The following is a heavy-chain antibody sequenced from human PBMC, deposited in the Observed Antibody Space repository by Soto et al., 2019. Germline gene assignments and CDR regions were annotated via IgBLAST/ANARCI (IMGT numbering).Heavy chain of an antibody. CDR2: ISNDGSNK. CDR3: ARDRVYDSSGYYLDN. J-gene: IGHJ4*02. V-gene: IGHV3-30-3*01. Sequence: QVQLVESGGGVVQPGRSLRLPCAASGFTFSKYAMNWVRQAPGKGLEWVAVISNDGSNKYYADSVKGRFTISRDNSKNTLYLQMNSLRAEDTAVYYCARDRVYDSSGYYLDNWGQGTLVTVSS. D-gene: IGHD3-22*01. CDR1: GFTFSKYA.